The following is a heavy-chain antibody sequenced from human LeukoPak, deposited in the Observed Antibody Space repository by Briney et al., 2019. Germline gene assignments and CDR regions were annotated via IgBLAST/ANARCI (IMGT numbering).Heavy chain of an antibody. J-gene: IGHJ4*02. V-gene: IGHV1-2*06. CDR1: GYTFTGYY. D-gene: IGHD3-3*01. Sequence: GASVKVSCTASGYTFTGYYIHWVRQAPGQGLEWMGRINPNSGGTNYAQKLQGRVTMTTDTSTSTAYMELRSLRSDDTAVYYCARNVDDFWSGYLAFWDYWGQGTLVTVSP. CDR3: ARNVDDFWSGYLAFWDY. CDR2: INPNSGGT.